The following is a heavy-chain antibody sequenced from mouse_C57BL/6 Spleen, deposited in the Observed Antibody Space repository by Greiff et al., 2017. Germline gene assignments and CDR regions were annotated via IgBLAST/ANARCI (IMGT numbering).Heavy chain of an antibody. CDR2: IYPGDGDT. D-gene: IGHD2-1*01. CDR3: ARENYGNCDAMDY. Sequence: QVQLQQSGPELVKPGASVKISCKASGYAFSSSWMNWVKQRPGKGLEWIGRIYPGDGDTNYNGKFKGKATLTADKSSSTAYMQLSSLTSEDSAVDFCARENYGNCDAMDYWGQGTSVTVSS. J-gene: IGHJ4*01. CDR1: GYAFSSSW. V-gene: IGHV1-82*01.